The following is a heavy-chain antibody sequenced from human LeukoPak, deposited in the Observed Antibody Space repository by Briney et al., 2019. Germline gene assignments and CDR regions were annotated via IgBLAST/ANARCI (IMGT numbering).Heavy chain of an antibody. J-gene: IGHJ4*02. CDR2: ISAYNGNT. Sequence: ASVKVSCKASGYTFTSYGISWVRQAPGQGLEWMGWISAYNGNTNYAQKLQGRVTMTTDTSTSTAYMELRSLRSDDTAVYYCARVIRGIVVGPAAMFDYWGQGTLVTVSS. CDR1: GYTFTSYG. CDR3: ARVIRGIVVGPAAMFDY. D-gene: IGHD2-2*01. V-gene: IGHV1-18*01.